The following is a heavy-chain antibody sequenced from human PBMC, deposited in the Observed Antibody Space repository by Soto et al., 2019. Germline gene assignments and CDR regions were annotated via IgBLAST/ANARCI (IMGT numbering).Heavy chain of an antibody. CDR2: ISPGGRTV. CDR3: ARDYYDSNRYSLGFDH. D-gene: IGHD3-22*01. Sequence: GASVKVSCKASGYTITSHYMNWVRQAPGRGLEWMGIISPGGRTVSITEKFQDRVTLTWDTSASTVYMELTRLKSDDTAVYYCARDYYDSNRYSLGFDHWGQGTLVTVSS. J-gene: IGHJ4*02. V-gene: IGHV1-46*01. CDR1: GYTITSHY.